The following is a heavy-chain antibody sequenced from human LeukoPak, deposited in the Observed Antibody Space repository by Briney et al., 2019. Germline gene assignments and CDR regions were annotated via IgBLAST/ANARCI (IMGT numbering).Heavy chain of an antibody. CDR1: GGTFSSYA. CDR2: IIPIFGTA. D-gene: IGHD5-18*01. Sequence: SVKVSCKASGGTFSSYAISWVRQAPGQGLEWMGGIIPIFGTANYAQKFQGRVTITADESTSTAYMELSSLRSEDTAVYYCARGTAFRGYNAYWGQGTLVTVSS. J-gene: IGHJ4*02. CDR3: ARGTAFRGYNAY. V-gene: IGHV1-69*13.